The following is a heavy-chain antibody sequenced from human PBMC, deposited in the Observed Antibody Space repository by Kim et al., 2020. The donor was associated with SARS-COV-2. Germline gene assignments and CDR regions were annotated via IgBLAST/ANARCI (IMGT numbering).Heavy chain of an antibody. Sequence: SETLSLTCTVSGGSISSGDYYWSWIRQPPGKGLEWIGYIYYSGSTYYNPSLKSRVTISVDTSKNQFSLKLSSVTAADTAVYYCARAVVVAATQGWFDPWGQGTLVTVSS. D-gene: IGHD2-15*01. CDR1: GGSISSGDYY. J-gene: IGHJ5*02. CDR2: IYYSGST. V-gene: IGHV4-30-4*01. CDR3: ARAVVVAATQGWFDP.